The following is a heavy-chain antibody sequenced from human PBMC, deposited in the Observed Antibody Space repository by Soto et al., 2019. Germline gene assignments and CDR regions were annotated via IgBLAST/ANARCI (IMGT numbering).Heavy chain of an antibody. D-gene: IGHD1-26*01. Sequence: EVQLVESGGGLVQPGGSLRLSCAASGFTVSSNYMSWVRQAPGKGLEWVSVIYSGGSTYYADSVKGRFTISRDNSKNTLYLQMSSLRAEDTAVYYCARVAGEGSLDAFDIWGQGTMVTVSS. CDR3: ARVAGEGSLDAFDI. CDR1: GFTVSSNY. CDR2: IYSGGST. J-gene: IGHJ3*02. V-gene: IGHV3-66*01.